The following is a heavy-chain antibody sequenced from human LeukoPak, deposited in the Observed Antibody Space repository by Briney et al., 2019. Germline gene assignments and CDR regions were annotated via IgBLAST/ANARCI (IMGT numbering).Heavy chain of an antibody. CDR3: ARPVAARDYYFDY. CDR1: GYSFTSYW. CDR2: IYPGDSDT. Sequence: GESLKISCKGSGYSFTSYWIGWVRQMPGKGLEWMGIIYPGDSDTRYSPSFQGQVTILADKSISTAYLQWSSLKASDTAMYYCARPVAARDYYFDYWGQGTLVTVSS. J-gene: IGHJ4*02. D-gene: IGHD6-6*01. V-gene: IGHV5-51*01.